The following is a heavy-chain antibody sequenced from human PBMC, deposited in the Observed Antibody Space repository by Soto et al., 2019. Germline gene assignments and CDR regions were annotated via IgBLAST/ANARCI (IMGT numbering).Heavy chain of an antibody. CDR3: ATWQGSLNFHY. J-gene: IGHJ4*02. Sequence: GGSLRLPCAASGFTVSSNYMSWVRQAPGKGLEWVSVIYSCGSTYYADSVKGRFTISRDNSKNTLYLQMNSLRPEDTAVYYCATWQGSLNFHYWGQGTLVTVSS. CDR2: IYSCGST. V-gene: IGHV3-66*03. CDR1: GFTVSSNY.